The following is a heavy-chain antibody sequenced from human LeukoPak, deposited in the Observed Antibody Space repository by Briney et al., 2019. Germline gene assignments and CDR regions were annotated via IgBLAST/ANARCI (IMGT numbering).Heavy chain of an antibody. V-gene: IGHV3-66*01. CDR1: GFTFSSYA. CDR2: IYSGGST. CDR3: ARDPISAAGPSGQGMDV. D-gene: IGHD6-13*01. J-gene: IGHJ6*02. Sequence: GGSLRLSCAASGFTFSSYAMSWVRQAPGKGLEWVSVIYSGGSTYYADSVKGRFTISRDNSKNTLYLQMNSLRAEDTAVYYCARDPISAAGPSGQGMDVWGQGTTVTVSS.